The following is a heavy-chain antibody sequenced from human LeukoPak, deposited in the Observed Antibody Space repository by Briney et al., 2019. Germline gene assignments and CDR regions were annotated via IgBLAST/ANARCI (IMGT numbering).Heavy chain of an antibody. CDR3: ARGYGSGSYYPDY. D-gene: IGHD3-10*01. V-gene: IGHV3-74*01. CDR1: GFTFSSYW. Sequence: PGGSLRLSCAASGFTFSSYWMHWVRQAPGKGLVWVSRINSDGSSTSYADSVKGRFTISRDNAKNTLYLQMNSLGAEDTAVYYCARGYGSGSYYPDYWGQGTLVTVSS. J-gene: IGHJ4*02. CDR2: INSDGSST.